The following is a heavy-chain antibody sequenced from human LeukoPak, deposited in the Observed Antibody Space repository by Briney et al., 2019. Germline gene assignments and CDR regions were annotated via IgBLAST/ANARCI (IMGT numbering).Heavy chain of an antibody. J-gene: IGHJ4*02. D-gene: IGHD6-6*01. CDR1: GYTFTSYG. CDR2: ISAYNGNT. CDR3: ARGPQISSSSAASCGY. Sequence: ASVKVSCKASGYTFTSYGISWVRHAHGQGLEWMGWISAYNGNTNYAQKLQGRVTMTTDTSTSTAYMELRSLRSDDTAVYYCARGPQISSSSAASCGYWGQGTLVTVSS. V-gene: IGHV1-18*01.